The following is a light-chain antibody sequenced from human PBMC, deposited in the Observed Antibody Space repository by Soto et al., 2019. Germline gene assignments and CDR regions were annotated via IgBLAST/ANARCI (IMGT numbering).Light chain of an antibody. Sequence: DIRVIQSPSSLSASVGDRVTITCRASLRISNYLNWYQQEPGKAPKLLIFGASTLQSGVPSRFSGSGSGTEFTLTISSLQPEGSATYYCQQSHSTPLTFGGGTKLEI. CDR1: LRISNY. CDR2: GAS. CDR3: QQSHSTPLT. J-gene: IGKJ4*01. V-gene: IGKV1-39*01.